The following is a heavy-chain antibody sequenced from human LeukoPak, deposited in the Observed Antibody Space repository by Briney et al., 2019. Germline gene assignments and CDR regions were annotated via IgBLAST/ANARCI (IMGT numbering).Heavy chain of an antibody. CDR3: ARRGYSYGRYYYYYMDV. V-gene: IGHV1-18*01. D-gene: IGHD5-18*01. J-gene: IGHJ6*03. Sequence: ASMKVSCKASGYTFTSYGISWVRQAPGQGLEWMGWISAYNGNTNYAQKLQGRVTMTTDTSTSTAYMELRSLRSDDTAVYYCARRGYSYGRYYYYYMDVWGKGTTVTVSS. CDR1: GYTFTSYG. CDR2: ISAYNGNT.